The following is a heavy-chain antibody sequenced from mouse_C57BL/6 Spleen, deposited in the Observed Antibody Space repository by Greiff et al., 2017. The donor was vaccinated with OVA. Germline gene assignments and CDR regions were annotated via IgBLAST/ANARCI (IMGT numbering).Heavy chain of an antibody. CDR2: ISNLAYSI. V-gene: IGHV5-15*01. CDR1: GFTFSDYG. Sequence: EVKLVESGGGLVQPGGSLKLSCAASGFTFSDYGMAWVRQAPRKGPEWVAFISNLAYSIYYADTVTGRFTISRENAKNTLYLEMSSLRSEDTAMYYCARHPFITTVVEDYAMDYWGQGTSVTVSS. CDR3: ARHPFITTVVEDYAMDY. D-gene: IGHD1-1*01. J-gene: IGHJ4*01.